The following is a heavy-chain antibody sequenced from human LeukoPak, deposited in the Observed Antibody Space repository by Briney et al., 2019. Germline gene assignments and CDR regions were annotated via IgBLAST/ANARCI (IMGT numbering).Heavy chain of an antibody. J-gene: IGHJ4*02. CDR1: GFTFSSYA. V-gene: IGHV3-30-3*01. CDR3: ARGRSGYYYPN. D-gene: IGHD3-22*01. CDR2: ISYDESNK. Sequence: GRSLRLSCAASGFTFSSYAMHWVRQAPGKGLEWVAVISYDESNKYYADSVKGRFTISRDNSKNTLYLQMNSLRAEDTAVYYCARGRSGYYYPNWGQGTLVTVSS.